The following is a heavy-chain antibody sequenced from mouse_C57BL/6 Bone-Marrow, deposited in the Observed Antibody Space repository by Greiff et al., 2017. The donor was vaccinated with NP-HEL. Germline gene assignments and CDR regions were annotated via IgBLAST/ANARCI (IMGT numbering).Heavy chain of an antibody. CDR3: TTRVLRSLGGFDY. CDR1: GFNIKDDY. J-gene: IGHJ2*01. V-gene: IGHV14-4*01. Sequence: VQLQQSGAELVRPGASVKLSCTASGFNIKDDYMHWVQQRPEQGLEWIGWIDPENGDTEYASKFQGKATITADTSSNTAYLQLSSLTSEDTAVYYCTTRVLRSLGGFDYWGQGTTLTVSS. CDR2: IDPENGDT. D-gene: IGHD1-1*01.